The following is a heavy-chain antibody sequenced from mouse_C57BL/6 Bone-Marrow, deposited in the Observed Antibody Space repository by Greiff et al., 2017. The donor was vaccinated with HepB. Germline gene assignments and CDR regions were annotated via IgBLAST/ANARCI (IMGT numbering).Heavy chain of an antibody. V-gene: IGHV1-19*01. CDR2: INPYNGGT. CDR1: GYTFTDYY. J-gene: IGHJ1*03. CDR3: AKEGVITTVVATPYWYFDV. Sequence: EVQLQQSGPVLVKPGASVKMSCKASGYTFTDYYMNWVKQSHGKSLEWIGVINPYNGGTSYNQKFKGKATLTVDKYSSTAYMELNSLTSEDSAVYYCAKEGVITTVVATPYWYFDVWGTGTTVTVSS. D-gene: IGHD1-1*01.